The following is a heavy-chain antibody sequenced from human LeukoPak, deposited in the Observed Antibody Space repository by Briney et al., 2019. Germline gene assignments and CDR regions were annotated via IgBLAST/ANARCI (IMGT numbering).Heavy chain of an antibody. V-gene: IGHV4-59*01. CDR1: GGSFSGYY. D-gene: IGHD6-13*01. J-gene: IGHJ6*03. Sequence: SETLSLTCAVYGGSFSGYYWSWIRQPPGKGLEWIGYIYYSGSTNYNPSLKSRVTISVDTSKNQFSLKLSSVTAADTAVYYCARAHSSSWYSSGYYYMDVWGKGTTVTISS. CDR2: IYYSGST. CDR3: ARAHSSSWYSSGYYYMDV.